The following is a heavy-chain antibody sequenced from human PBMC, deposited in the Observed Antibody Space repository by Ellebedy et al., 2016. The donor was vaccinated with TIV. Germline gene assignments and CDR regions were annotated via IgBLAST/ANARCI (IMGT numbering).Heavy chain of an antibody. D-gene: IGHD3-22*01. CDR3: ARVDDSRGNGDN. CDR2: VSGSGDHI. CDR1: GFSFSTYA. V-gene: IGHV3-23*01. Sequence: GESLKISCAASGFSFSTYAMNWVRQAPGKGLEWVSSVSGSGDHIYYGDSVRGRFTISRDNSKNTLYLQMNSLRAEDTAVYYCARVDDSRGNGDNWGQGTLVTVSS. J-gene: IGHJ4*02.